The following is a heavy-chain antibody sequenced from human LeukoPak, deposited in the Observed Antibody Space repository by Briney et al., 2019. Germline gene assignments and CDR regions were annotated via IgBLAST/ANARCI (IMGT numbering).Heavy chain of an antibody. Sequence: GASVKVSCKASGYTFTSYDIHWVRQATGQGLEWMGWMNPNSGNTGYAQKFQGRVTMTRKTSISTAYMELSSLRSEDTAVYYCARGASLYGSGILGGFDPWGQGTLVTVFS. J-gene: IGHJ5*02. V-gene: IGHV1-8*01. CDR3: ARGASLYGSGILGGFDP. CDR1: GYTFTSYD. CDR2: MNPNSGNT. D-gene: IGHD3-10*01.